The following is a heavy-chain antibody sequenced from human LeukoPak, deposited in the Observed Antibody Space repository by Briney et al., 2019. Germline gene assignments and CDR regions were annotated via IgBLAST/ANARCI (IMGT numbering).Heavy chain of an antibody. Sequence: SQTLSLTCAISGDSVSSNSAAWNWIRQSPSRGLEWLGRTYYRSKLYNDYAVSVKSRITINPDTSKNQFSLQLNSVTPEDTAVYYCAREAGSRNKSPNYFDYGGQGTLVTVSS. V-gene: IGHV6-1*01. CDR1: GDSVSSNSAA. CDR3: AREAGSRNKSPNYFDY. CDR2: TYYRSKLYN. J-gene: IGHJ4*02. D-gene: IGHD6-19*01.